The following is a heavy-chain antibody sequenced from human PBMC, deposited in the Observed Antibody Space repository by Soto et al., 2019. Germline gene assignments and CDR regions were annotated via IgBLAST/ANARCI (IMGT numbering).Heavy chain of an antibody. CDR2: IYYSGST. Sequence: PSEILSLTCTVSGGSISSGGYYWSWIRQHPGKGLEWIGYIYYSGSTYYNPSLKSRVTISVDTSKNQFSLKLSSVTAADTAVYYCARDSGWLSPLGRRQIDYWGQGTLVTVSS. CDR3: ARDSGWLSPLGRRQIDY. V-gene: IGHV4-31*03. D-gene: IGHD2-21*01. J-gene: IGHJ4*02. CDR1: GGSISSGGYY.